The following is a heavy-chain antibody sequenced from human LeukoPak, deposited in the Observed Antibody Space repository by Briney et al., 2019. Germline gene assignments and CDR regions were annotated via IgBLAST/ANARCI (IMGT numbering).Heavy chain of an antibody. CDR1: GASISSYY. J-gene: IGHJ3*02. V-gene: IGHV4-4*07. CDR3: ATGAYCGGDCFDAFDI. Sequence: SETLSLTCTVSGASISSYYWNWIRQPAGKGLEWVGRIYTSGSTDYNPSLKSRVTMSVDSSKNQFSLKLSSVTAADTAAYYCATGAYCGGDCFDAFDIWGQGTMVTISS. D-gene: IGHD2-21*01. CDR2: IYTSGST.